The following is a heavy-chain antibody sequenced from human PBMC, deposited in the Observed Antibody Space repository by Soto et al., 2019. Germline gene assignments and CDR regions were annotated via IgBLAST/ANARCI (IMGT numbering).Heavy chain of an antibody. V-gene: IGHV1-8*01. Sequence: ASAPVCCVDSRVSFNCQSLFCLRRDPGQGLEWMGWMNPNSGNTGYAQKFQGRVTMTRNTSVSTAYVELSSLRSVDTAVYYCARGSVHDCESGPGCSTGTDCWGQGTTVTVSS. CDR2: MNPNSGNT. CDR1: RVSFNCQS. J-gene: IGHJ6*02. CDR3: ARGSVHDCESGPGCSTGTDC. D-gene: IGHD3-3*01.